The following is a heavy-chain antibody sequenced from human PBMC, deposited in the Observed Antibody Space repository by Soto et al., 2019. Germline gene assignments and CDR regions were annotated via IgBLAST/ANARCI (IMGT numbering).Heavy chain of an antibody. CDR2: IYYSGST. V-gene: IGHV4-30-4*01. J-gene: IGHJ6*02. Sequence: SQTLSLTCPVSGGSISSGDYYWSWIRQPPGKGLEWIGYIYYSGSTYYNPSLKSRVTISVDTSKNQFSLKLSSVTAADTAVYYCARAPWLLLGFAHGVGQDDYYYGLDVWGQGTTVTVSS. D-gene: IGHD2-8*01. CDR1: GGSISSGDYY. CDR3: ARAPWLLLGFAHGVGQDDYYYGLDV.